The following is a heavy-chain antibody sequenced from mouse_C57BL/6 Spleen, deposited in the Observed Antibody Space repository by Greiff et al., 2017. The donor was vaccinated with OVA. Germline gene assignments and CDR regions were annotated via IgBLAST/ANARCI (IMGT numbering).Heavy chain of an antibody. CDR3: ARKGRDYYGSSYRYAMDY. D-gene: IGHD1-1*01. Sequence: QVQLQQPGAELVMPGASVKLSCKASGYTFTSYWMHWVKQRPGQGLEWIGEIDPSDSYTNYNQKFKGKSTLTVDKSSSTAYMQLSSLTSEDSAVYYCARKGRDYYGSSYRYAMDYWGQGTSVTVSS. CDR1: GYTFTSYW. J-gene: IGHJ4*01. CDR2: IDPSDSYT. V-gene: IGHV1-69*01.